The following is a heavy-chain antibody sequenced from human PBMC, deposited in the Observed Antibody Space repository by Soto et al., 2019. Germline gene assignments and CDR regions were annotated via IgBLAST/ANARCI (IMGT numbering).Heavy chain of an antibody. CDR3: ARDSYCSGGSCPDYYYYGMDV. CDR1: AGTFSSYA. CDR2: IIPIFGTA. V-gene: IGHV1-69*13. D-gene: IGHD2-15*01. J-gene: IGHJ6*02. Sequence: RASVKVCGKASAGTFSSYAISCVRQAPGQRLEWMGGIIPIFGTANYAQKFQGRVTITADESTSTAYMELSSLRSEDTAVYYCARDSYCSGGSCPDYYYYGMDVWGQGTTVTVSS.